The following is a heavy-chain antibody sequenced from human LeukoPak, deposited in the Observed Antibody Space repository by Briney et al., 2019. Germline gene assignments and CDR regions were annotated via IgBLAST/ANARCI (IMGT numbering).Heavy chain of an antibody. CDR2: ISGSGGST. D-gene: IGHD3-22*01. J-gene: IGHJ4*02. CDR1: GFTFSSYA. Sequence: GGSPRLSCAASGFTFSSYAMSWVRQAPGKGLEWVSAISGSGGSTYYADSVKGRFTISRDNSKNTLYLQMNSLRAEDTAVYYCAKDLIEYYYDSSGGYYFDYWGQGTLVTVSS. V-gene: IGHV3-23*01. CDR3: AKDLIEYYYDSSGGYYFDY.